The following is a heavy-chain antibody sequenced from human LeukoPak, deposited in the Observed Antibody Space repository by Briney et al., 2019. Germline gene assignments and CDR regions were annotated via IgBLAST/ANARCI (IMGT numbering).Heavy chain of an antibody. CDR1: GFTFSSYG. Sequence: GRSLRLSCAASGFTFSSYGMHWVRQAPGKGLEWVAVIWYDGSNKYYADSVKGRLTISRDNSKNTLYLQMNSLRAEDTAVYYCARDLRTHRSAAYDAFDIWGQGTMVTVSS. J-gene: IGHJ3*02. V-gene: IGHV3-33*01. CDR3: ARDLRTHRSAAYDAFDI. CDR2: IWYDGSNK. D-gene: IGHD1-14*01.